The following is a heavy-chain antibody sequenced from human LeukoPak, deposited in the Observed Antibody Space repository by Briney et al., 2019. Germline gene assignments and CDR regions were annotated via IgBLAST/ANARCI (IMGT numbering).Heavy chain of an antibody. CDR3: AKDKGAVAALGFDY. V-gene: IGHV3-7*01. Sequence: GGSLRLSCTASGFIFSTSWMTWVRQAPGKGLEWVANINLDGSEKYYVGSVKGRFTISRDNAKNSLYLQMNSLRAEDTAVYYCAKDKGAVAALGFDYWGQGTLVTVSS. J-gene: IGHJ4*02. D-gene: IGHD6-19*01. CDR2: INLDGSEK. CDR1: GFIFSTSW.